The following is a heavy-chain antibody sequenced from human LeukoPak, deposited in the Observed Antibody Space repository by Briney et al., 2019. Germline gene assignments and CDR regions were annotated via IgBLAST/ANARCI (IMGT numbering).Heavy chain of an antibody. V-gene: IGHV3-48*01. D-gene: IGHD4-17*01. CDR1: GFTFTSYS. CDR2: ISSGSSSI. CDR3: AKNGDYGAYYYYGMDV. Sequence: GGSLRLSCAGSGFTFTSYSMNWVRQAPGKGLERVSYISSGSSSIYYADSVKGRFTISRDNAKKSLYLQMNSLRAEDTAVYYCAKNGDYGAYYYYGMDVWGQGTTVTVSS. J-gene: IGHJ6*02.